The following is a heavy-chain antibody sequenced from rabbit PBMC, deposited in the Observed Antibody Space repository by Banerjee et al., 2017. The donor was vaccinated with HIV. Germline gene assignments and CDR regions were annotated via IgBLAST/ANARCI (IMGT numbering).Heavy chain of an antibody. J-gene: IGHJ3*01. Sequence: QSLEESGGDLVKPGASLTLTCTASGFSFSSSYYMCWVRQAPGKGLEWIACIYAGSSGSTYYASWAKGRFTISKTSSTTVTLQVTSLTAADTATYFCATTGYGVSTDYKLWGQGTLVTVS. CDR3: ATTGYGVSTDYKL. CDR1: GFSFSSSYY. V-gene: IGHV1S40*01. CDR2: IYAGSSGST. D-gene: IGHD8-1*01.